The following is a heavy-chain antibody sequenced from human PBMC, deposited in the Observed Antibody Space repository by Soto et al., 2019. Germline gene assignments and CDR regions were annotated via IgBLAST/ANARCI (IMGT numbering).Heavy chain of an antibody. CDR3: AKDSNKYSSSLRVRYFDY. D-gene: IGHD4-4*01. V-gene: IGHV3-23*04. Sequence: EVQLVESGGGLVQRGGTLRLSCAASGFPFSSYVKSWVRQAPGKGLEWVSGISGGGSNTFYADSVKGRFTISRDNSKNTLLLQMNSLGAEDTAVYYCAKDSNKYSSSLRVRYFDYWGQGIGVTVSS. J-gene: IGHJ4*02. CDR1: GFPFSSYV. CDR2: ISGGGSNT.